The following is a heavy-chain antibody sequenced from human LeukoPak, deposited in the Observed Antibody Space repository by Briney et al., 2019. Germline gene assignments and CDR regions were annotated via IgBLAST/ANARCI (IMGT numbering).Heavy chain of an antibody. D-gene: IGHD3-22*01. Sequence: ASVKVSCKASVGTFSSYAISWVRQAPGQGLEWMGRIIPILGIANYAQKFQGRVTITRDTSASTAYMELSSLRSEDTAVYYCARVVYYYDSSGYLDYWGQGTLVTVSS. J-gene: IGHJ4*02. CDR1: VGTFSSYA. CDR3: ARVVYYYDSSGYLDY. V-gene: IGHV1-69*04. CDR2: IIPILGIA.